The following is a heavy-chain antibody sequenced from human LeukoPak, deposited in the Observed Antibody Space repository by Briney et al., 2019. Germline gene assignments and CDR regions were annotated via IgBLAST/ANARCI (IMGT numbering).Heavy chain of an antibody. CDR2: IYYSGST. CDR1: GGSISSYY. CDR3: ASRYYYDSSGYYYFDY. V-gene: IGHV4-59*01. D-gene: IGHD3-22*01. J-gene: IGHJ4*02. Sequence: SETLSLTCTVSGGSISSYYWSWIRQPPGKGLEWIGYIYYSGSTNYNPSLKSRVTISVDTSKNQFSLKLSSVTAADTAVYYCASRYYYDSSGYYYFDYWGQGTLVTVSS.